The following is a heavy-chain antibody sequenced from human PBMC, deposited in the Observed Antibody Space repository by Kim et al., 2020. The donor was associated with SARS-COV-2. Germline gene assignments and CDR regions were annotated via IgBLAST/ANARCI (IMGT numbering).Heavy chain of an antibody. CDR2: ISYDGSNK. CDR3: ARENYYDSSGTHFDY. D-gene: IGHD3-22*01. V-gene: IGHV3-33*05. J-gene: IGHJ4*02. CDR1: GFTFSSYG. Sequence: GGSLRLSCAASGFTFSSYGMHWVRQAPGKGLEWVAVISYDGSNKYYADSVKGRFTISRDNSKNTLYLQMNSLRAEDTAVYYCARENYYDSSGTHFDYWGQGTLVTVSS.